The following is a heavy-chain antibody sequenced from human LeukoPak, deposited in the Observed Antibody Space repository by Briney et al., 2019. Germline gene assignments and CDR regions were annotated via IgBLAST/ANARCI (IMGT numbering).Heavy chain of an antibody. Sequence: ASVKVSCKASGYTFTSYAMHWVRQAPGQRLEWMGIINPSGGSTSYAQKFQGRVTMTRDTSISTAYMELSRLRSDDTAVYYCARVAKTGGYSSGWYDYWGQGTLVTVSS. J-gene: IGHJ4*02. CDR2: INPSGGST. V-gene: IGHV1-46*01. CDR3: ARVAKTGGYSSGWYDY. CDR1: GYTFTSYA. D-gene: IGHD6-19*01.